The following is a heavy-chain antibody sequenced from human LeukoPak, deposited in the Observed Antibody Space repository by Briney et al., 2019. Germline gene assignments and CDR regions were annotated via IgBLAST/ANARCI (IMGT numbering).Heavy chain of an antibody. Sequence: PSQTLSLTCTVSGGSISSGDYYWSWIRQPPGKGLEWIGYIYYSGSTYYNPSLKSRVTISVDTSKNQLSLKLSSVTAADTAVYYCARDGSGSYNWFDPWGQGTLVTVSS. V-gene: IGHV4-30-4*01. J-gene: IGHJ5*02. CDR2: IYYSGST. CDR1: GGSISSGDYY. D-gene: IGHD1-26*01. CDR3: ARDGSGSYNWFDP.